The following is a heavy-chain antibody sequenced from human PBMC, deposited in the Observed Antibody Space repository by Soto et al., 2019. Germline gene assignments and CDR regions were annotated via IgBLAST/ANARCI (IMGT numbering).Heavy chain of an antibody. V-gene: IGHV3-30*18. CDR1: GFTFSSYA. J-gene: IGHJ6*02. CDR2: MYSDGSNE. Sequence: QVQLVESGGGVVQPGRSLRLSCAVSGFTFSSYAMHWVRQAPGRGLEWVAIMYSDGSNEYYADSVKGRFTIFRDNSKNTLYLQINSLRTEDTAVYYCAKNHHASGDYYGLDFWGQGTTVTVSS. CDR3: AKNHHASGDYYGLDF. D-gene: IGHD1-26*01.